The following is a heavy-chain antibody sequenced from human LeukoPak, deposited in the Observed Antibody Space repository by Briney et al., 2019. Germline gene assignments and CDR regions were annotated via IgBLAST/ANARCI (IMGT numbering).Heavy chain of an antibody. J-gene: IGHJ4*02. CDR2: IIPILGIA. CDR3: ARAMSTFGGVRNYFDS. Sequence: SVKVSCKASGGTFSSYAISWVRQAPGQGLEWMGRIIPILGIANYAQKFQGRVTITADKSTSTAYMELSSLRSEDTAVYYCARAMSTFGGVRNYFDSWGQGTLVTVSS. V-gene: IGHV1-69*04. CDR1: GGTFSSYA. D-gene: IGHD3-16*01.